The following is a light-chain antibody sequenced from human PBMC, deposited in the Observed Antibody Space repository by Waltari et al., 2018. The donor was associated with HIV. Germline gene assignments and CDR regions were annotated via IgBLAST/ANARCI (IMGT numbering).Light chain of an antibody. CDR1: RSTNFGTTYD. CDR3: QSFDRLSALPI. Sequence: QSALTQPPSVSGAPGHRVTISCTGLRSTNFGTTYDVHWYQHLPGTGPRLIISTNTNRPSGVPDRFSASKSGTSASLTITGLQAEDEATYYCQSFDRLSALPIFGGGTMVTV. J-gene: IGLJ2*01. V-gene: IGLV1-40*01. CDR2: TNT.